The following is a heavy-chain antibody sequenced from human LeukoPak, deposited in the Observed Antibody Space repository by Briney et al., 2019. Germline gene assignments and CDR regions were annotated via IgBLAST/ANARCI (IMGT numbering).Heavy chain of an antibody. D-gene: IGHD2-21*01. CDR3: AGTYCGGDCRIKYYYYYMDV. CDR2: INPNSGGT. V-gene: IGHV1-2*02. Sequence: ASVKVSCKASGYTFTGYYMHWVRQAPGQGLEWMGWINPNSGGTNYAQKFQGRVTMTRDTSISTAYMELSRLRSDDTAVYYCAGTYCGGDCRIKYYYYYMDVWGKGTTVTVSS. CDR1: GYTFTGYY. J-gene: IGHJ6*03.